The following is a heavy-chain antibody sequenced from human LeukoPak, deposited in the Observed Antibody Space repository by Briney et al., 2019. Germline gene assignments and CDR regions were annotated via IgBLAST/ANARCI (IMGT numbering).Heavy chain of an antibody. V-gene: IGHV3-21*01. CDR2: ISSSSSYI. D-gene: IGHD3-10*01. CDR1: GFTLSDYA. Sequence: GGALRLSCAASGFTLSDYAMNWVRQAPGKGLEWVSSISSSSSYIYYADSVKGRFTISRDNAKNSLYLQMNSLRAEDTAVYYCARDLISMIRGVSSLDPWGQGTLVTVSS. CDR3: ARDLISMIRGVSSLDP. J-gene: IGHJ5*02.